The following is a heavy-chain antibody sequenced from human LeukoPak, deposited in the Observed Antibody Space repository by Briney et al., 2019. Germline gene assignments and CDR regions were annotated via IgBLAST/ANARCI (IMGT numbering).Heavy chain of an antibody. CDR2: INPNSGGT. Sequence: GASVKVSCKASGYTFTGYYMHWVRQAPGQGLEWMGWINPNSGGTNYAQKFQGRVTMTRDTSISTAYMELSSLRSEDTAVYYCATGNMAITMGDYWGQGTLVTVSS. CDR1: GYTFTGYY. J-gene: IGHJ4*02. D-gene: IGHD3-10*01. V-gene: IGHV1-2*02. CDR3: ATGNMAITMGDY.